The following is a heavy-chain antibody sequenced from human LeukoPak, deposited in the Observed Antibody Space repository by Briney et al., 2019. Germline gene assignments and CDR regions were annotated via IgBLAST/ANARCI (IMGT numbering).Heavy chain of an antibody. CDR1: GGSIRSGGYY. D-gene: IGHD3-10*01. CDR3: ARSPYDGGFGEFNGDY. Sequence: SETLSLTCTVSGGSIRSGGYYWSWIRQHPGKGLEWIGHIYYSGSTSYNPSLKRRAAISVDMSENHFSLKLTSVTAADTAIYYCARSPYDGGFGEFNGDYWGQGTLVTVSS. CDR2: IYYSGST. V-gene: IGHV4-31*03. J-gene: IGHJ4*02.